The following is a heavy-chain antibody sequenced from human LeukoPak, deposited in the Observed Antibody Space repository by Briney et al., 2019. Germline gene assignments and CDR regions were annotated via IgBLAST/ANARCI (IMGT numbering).Heavy chain of an antibody. D-gene: IGHD5-18*01. V-gene: IGHV3-23*01. CDR1: GFTFSRYA. Sequence: GGSLRLSCAASGFTFSRYAMSWVRQAPGKGLEWVSAISGSGGSTYYADSVKGRFTISRDNSKNTLYLQMNSLRAEDTAVYYCAKMDTAMVEYFDYWGQGTLVTVSS. CDR3: AKMDTAMVEYFDY. J-gene: IGHJ4*02. CDR2: ISGSGGST.